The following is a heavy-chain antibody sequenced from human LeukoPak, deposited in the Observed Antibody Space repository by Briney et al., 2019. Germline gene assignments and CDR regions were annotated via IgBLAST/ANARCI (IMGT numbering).Heavy chain of an antibody. D-gene: IGHD6-19*01. CDR1: SGSISSYY. Sequence: SETLSLTCTVSSGSISSYYWTWIRQPPGKGLEWIGYIYFSGSTNYNPSLKNRVTFSVDTSKNQFSLKLTSVTAADTAVYYCARQIAVAGDPYYFDYWGQGALVTVSS. V-gene: IGHV4-59*08. CDR2: IYFSGST. CDR3: ARQIAVAGDPYYFDY. J-gene: IGHJ4*02.